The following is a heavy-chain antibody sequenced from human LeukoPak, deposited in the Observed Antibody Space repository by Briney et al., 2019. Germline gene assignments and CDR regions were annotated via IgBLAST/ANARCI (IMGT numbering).Heavy chain of an antibody. CDR2: IYYSGST. CDR1: GGSISSSSYY. CDR3: ARQYFDWLYYYYMDV. D-gene: IGHD3-9*01. V-gene: IGHV4-39*01. Sequence: SETLSLTCTVSGGSISSSSYYWGWIRQPPGKGLEWIGSIYYSGSTYYNPSLKSRVTISVDTSKNQFSLKLSSVTAADTAVYYCARQYFDWLYYYYMDVWGKGTTVTISS. J-gene: IGHJ6*03.